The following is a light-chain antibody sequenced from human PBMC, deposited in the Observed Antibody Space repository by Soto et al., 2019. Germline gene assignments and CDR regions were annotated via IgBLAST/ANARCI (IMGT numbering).Light chain of an antibody. J-gene: IGKJ1*01. CDR2: WAS. Sequence: DIVMTQSPDSLAVSLGERATINCKSSQSVLSSSNNKNFLAWYQQKAGQPPKLLIYWASTRESGVPDRFSGGGSRTDFTIKISSLQAEDVAVYYCQHYYSSPPMFGRGTKVEI. CDR1: QSVLSSSNNKNF. CDR3: QHYYSSPPM. V-gene: IGKV4-1*01.